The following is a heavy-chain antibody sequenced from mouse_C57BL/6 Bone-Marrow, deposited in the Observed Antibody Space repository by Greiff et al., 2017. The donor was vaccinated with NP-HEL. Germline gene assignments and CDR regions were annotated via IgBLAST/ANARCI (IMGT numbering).Heavy chain of an antibody. CDR3: ARGYYSNYWFAY. Sequence: QVQLQQPGAELVMPGASVKLSCKASGYTFTSYWMHWVKQRPGQGLEWIGEIDPSDSYTNYNQKFKGKSTLTVDKSSSTADMQLSSLTSEDSAVYYCARGYYSNYWFAYWGQGTLVTVSA. D-gene: IGHD2-5*01. V-gene: IGHV1-69*01. CDR1: GYTFTSYW. J-gene: IGHJ3*01. CDR2: IDPSDSYT.